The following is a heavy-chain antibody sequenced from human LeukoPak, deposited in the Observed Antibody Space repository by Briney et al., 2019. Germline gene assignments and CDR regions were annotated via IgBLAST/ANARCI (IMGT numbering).Heavy chain of an antibody. J-gene: IGHJ4*02. V-gene: IGHV1-69*13. CDR3: ARGVSGSGYYEC. Sequence: ASVKVSCKASGGTFSSYAISWVRQAPGQGLEWMGGIIPIFGTANYAQKFQGRVTITADESTSTAYMELSSLRAEDTAVYYCARGVSGSGYYECWGQGTLVTVSS. CDR1: GGTFSSYA. D-gene: IGHD3-22*01. CDR2: IIPIFGTA.